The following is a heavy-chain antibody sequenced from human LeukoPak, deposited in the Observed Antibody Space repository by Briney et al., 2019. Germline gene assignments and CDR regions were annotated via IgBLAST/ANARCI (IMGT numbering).Heavy chain of an antibody. CDR1: GFTLDHYA. D-gene: IGHD3-22*01. CDR2: VSVNADST. V-gene: IGHV3-43*02. CDR3: VKGVVYDSSGYFHLDY. J-gene: IGHJ4*02. Sequence: PGGSLRLSCAASGFTLDHYAMHWVRQAPGKGPEWVSLVSVNADSTYYADSVRGRFTISRDNNNNSLYLQMHSLRTDDTALYYCVKGVVYDSSGYFHLDYWGQGTLVTVSS.